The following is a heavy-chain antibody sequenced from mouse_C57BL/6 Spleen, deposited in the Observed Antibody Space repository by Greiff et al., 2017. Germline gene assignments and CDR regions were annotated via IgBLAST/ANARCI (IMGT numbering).Heavy chain of an antibody. CDR1: GYTFTSYT. CDR2: INPSSGYT. V-gene: IGHV1-4*01. J-gene: IGHJ2*01. Sequence: LVESGAELARPGASVKMSCKASGYTFTSYTMHWVKQRPGQGLEWIGYINPSSGYTKYNQKFKDKATLTADKSSSTAYMQLSSLTSEDSAVYFCARSGYYDYDAFDYWGQGTTLTVSS. D-gene: IGHD2-4*01. CDR3: ARSGYYDYDAFDY.